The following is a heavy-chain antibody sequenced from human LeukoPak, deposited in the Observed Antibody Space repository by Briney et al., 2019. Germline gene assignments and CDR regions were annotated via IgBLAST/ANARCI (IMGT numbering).Heavy chain of an antibody. CDR2: ISSSSSTI. Sequence: GGSLRLSCAASGFTFSSYSMNWVRQAPGKGLEWVSYISSSSSTIYYADSVKGRFTISRDNAKNSLYLQMNSLRAEDTAVYYCARDKLLWFGDAFDIWGQGTMVTVSS. CDR3: ARDKLLWFGDAFDI. J-gene: IGHJ3*02. D-gene: IGHD3-10*01. V-gene: IGHV3-48*04. CDR1: GFTFSSYS.